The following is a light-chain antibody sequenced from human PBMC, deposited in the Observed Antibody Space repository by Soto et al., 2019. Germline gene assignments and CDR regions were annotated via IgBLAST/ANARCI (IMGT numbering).Light chain of an antibody. CDR1: QTISSW. Sequence: DIQMTKSPSTLSGSVGDRVTITCRASQTISSWLAWYQQKPGKAPKLLIYKASTLKSGVPSRFSGSGSGTEFTLTISSLQPDDFATYYCQHYNSYSEAFGQVTKVAIK. V-gene: IGKV1-5*03. CDR2: KAS. J-gene: IGKJ1*01. CDR3: QHYNSYSEA.